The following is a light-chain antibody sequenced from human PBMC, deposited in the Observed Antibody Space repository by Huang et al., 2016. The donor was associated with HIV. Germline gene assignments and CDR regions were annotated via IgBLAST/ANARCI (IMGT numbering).Light chain of an antibody. CDR1: QGLLYREKIY. Sequence: DIVMTQTPLSLSVTPGQPASISCKSSQGLLYREKIYLYWYLQKQGQSPQLLIYELSNRFSGVPDRFSGSGSPTDFTLKISRVETEDVGVYYCMQGKRLPYTFGQGTRLEIK. V-gene: IGKV2-29*02. CDR3: MQGKRLPYT. CDR2: ELS. J-gene: IGKJ2*01.